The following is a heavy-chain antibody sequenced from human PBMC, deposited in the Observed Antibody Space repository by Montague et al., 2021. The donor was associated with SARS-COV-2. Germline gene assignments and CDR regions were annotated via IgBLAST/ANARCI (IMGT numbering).Heavy chain of an antibody. V-gene: IGHV4-34*01. D-gene: IGHD1-1*01. CDR2: VNYGGST. CDR3: ARGAPGY. Sequence: SETLSLTCAVYGGSFSDYHLTWIRQSPGGWLEWIGQVNYGGSTKYDPSLRRRVTISIDTSKNQFSMKLTSVNAADTSVYYCARGAPGYWGQGTLVTVSS. J-gene: IGHJ4*02. CDR1: GGSFSDYH.